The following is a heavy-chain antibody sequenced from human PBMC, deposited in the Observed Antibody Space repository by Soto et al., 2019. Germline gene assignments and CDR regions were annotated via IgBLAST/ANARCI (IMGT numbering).Heavy chain of an antibody. CDR2: ISSSSSYI. J-gene: IGHJ6*02. D-gene: IGHD3-10*01. V-gene: IGHV3-21*01. CDR1: GFTFSSYS. CDR3: ARGKGSGSGSYYNVHYGMDV. Sequence: PGGSLRLSCSASGFTFSSYSMNWVRQAAGERLEWVSSISSSSSYIYYADSVKGRFTISRDNAKNSLYLQMNSLRAEDTAVYYCARGKGSGSGSYYNVHYGMDVWGQGNTVTGSS.